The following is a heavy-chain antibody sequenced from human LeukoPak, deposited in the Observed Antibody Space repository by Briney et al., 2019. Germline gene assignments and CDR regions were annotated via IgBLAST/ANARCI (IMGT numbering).Heavy chain of an antibody. J-gene: IGHJ5*02. CDR2: IKQDGSEK. Sequence: GGSLRLSCAASGFTFSSYWMRWVRQAPGKGLEWVANIKQDGSEKYYVDSVKGRFTLSRDNPKNSLYLQMNSLRAEATVVYYCARDGDTGYYYGSGSYYIPNNWFDPWGQGTLVTVSS. CDR1: GFTFSSYW. V-gene: IGHV3-7*03. CDR3: ARDGDTGYYYGSGSYYIPNNWFDP. D-gene: IGHD3-10*01.